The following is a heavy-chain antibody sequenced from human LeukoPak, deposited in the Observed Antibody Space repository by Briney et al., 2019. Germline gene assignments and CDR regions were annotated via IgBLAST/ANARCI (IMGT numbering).Heavy chain of an antibody. CDR1: GGSFSGYY. V-gene: IGHV4-34*01. D-gene: IGHD6-13*01. CDR2: INHSGST. Sequence: PSETLSLTCAVYGGSFSGYYWSWIRQPPGKGLEWIEEINHSGSTNYNPSLKSRVTISVDTSKNQFSLKLSSVTAADTAVYYCARGGWGYSSSWYVPTNFDYWGQGTLVTVSS. J-gene: IGHJ4*02. CDR3: ARGGWGYSSSWYVPTNFDY.